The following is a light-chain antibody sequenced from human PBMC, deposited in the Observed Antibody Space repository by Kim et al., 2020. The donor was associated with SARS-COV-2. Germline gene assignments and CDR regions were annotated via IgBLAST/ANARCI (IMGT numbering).Light chain of an antibody. V-gene: IGLV3-1*01. CDR3: LMWDSSTEWV. Sequence: VSRRQTASITCSGNKLNYYHVSWYQQKSGQSPVVVIYQDNKRPAGIPERFSGSNAGDTATLTISATQPMDEADYYCLMWDSSTEWVFGAGTKVTVL. CDR2: QDN. J-gene: IGLJ1*01. CDR1: KLNYYH.